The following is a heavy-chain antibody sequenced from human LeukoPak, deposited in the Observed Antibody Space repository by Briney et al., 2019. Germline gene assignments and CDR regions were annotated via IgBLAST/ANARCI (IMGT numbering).Heavy chain of an antibody. CDR3: ARDKLGSYFSDY. J-gene: IGHJ4*02. Sequence: AASVKVSCKASGYTFTGYYMHWVRQAPGQGLEWMGWINPNSGGTNYAQKFQGRVTMTRDTSISTAYMELSRLRSDDTAVYYCARDKLGSYFSDYWGQGTLVTVSS. CDR2: INPNSGGT. V-gene: IGHV1-2*02. D-gene: IGHD1-26*01. CDR1: GYTFTGYY.